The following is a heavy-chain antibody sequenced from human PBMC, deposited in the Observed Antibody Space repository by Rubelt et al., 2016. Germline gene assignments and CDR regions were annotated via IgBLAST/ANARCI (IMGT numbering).Heavy chain of an antibody. CDR3: ARDRADSSGWYDPFDY. V-gene: IGHV3-21*01. D-gene: IGHD6-19*01. J-gene: IGHJ4*02. CDR2: ISSSSTYI. Sequence: VLGKGLEWVSSISSSSTYIYYADSVQGRFTISRDNAKNSLYLQMNSLRAEDTAVYYCARDRADSSGWYDPFDYWGQGTLVTVSS.